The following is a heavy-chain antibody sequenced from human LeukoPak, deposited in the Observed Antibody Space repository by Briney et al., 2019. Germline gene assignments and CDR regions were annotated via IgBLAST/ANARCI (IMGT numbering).Heavy chain of an antibody. CDR1: TDSITSNW. CDR2: VHKSGST. D-gene: IGHD1-26*01. CDR3: AKEIVGAPTPGAY. V-gene: IGHV4-4*02. J-gene: IGHJ4*02. Sequence: AGTQSLICAVSTDSITSNWWSWVRQPPGKGLEWIGEVHKSGSTNYYPSLQSRVTISIDKSKNQIALELTSVTAADTAVYYCAKEIVGAPTPGAYWGQGTLVTVSS.